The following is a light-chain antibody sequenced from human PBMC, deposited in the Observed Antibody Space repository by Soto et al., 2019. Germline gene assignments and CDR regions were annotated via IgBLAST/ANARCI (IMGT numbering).Light chain of an antibody. CDR2: EVN. CDR3: SSYAGINNLGV. Sequence: QSALTQPPSASGSPGQSVTISCTGTSSDVGGYKYVSWYQQHPGKAPTLMIFEVNKRPSGVPDRFSGSKSGNTASLTVSGLQAEDEADYYCSSYAGINNLGVFGTGTKLT. J-gene: IGLJ1*01. CDR1: SSDVGGYKY. V-gene: IGLV2-8*01.